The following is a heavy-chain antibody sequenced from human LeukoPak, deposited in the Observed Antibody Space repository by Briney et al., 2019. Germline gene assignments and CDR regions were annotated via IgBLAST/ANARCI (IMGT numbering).Heavy chain of an antibody. Sequence: GGSLRLSCAASGFTFSSYAISWVRQAPGKGLEWVSAISGSGGSTFYADSVKGRFTISRDNSKNTLYLQMNSLRAEDTAVYYCAKGISYYWFDPWGQGTLVTVSS. J-gene: IGHJ5*02. D-gene: IGHD3-3*02. V-gene: IGHV3-23*01. CDR2: ISGSGGST. CDR3: AKGISYYWFDP. CDR1: GFTFSSYA.